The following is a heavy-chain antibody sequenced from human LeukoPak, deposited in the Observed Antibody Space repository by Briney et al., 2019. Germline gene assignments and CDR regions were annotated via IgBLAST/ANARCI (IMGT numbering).Heavy chain of an antibody. Sequence: SETLSLTCTVSGGSISSYYWSWIRQPPGKGLEWIGYIYYSGSTNYNPSLKSRVTMSVDTSKNQFSLKLSSVTAADTAVYYCARDLRWYYAFDIWGQGTMVTVSS. CDR1: GGSISSYY. J-gene: IGHJ3*02. CDR2: IYYSGST. D-gene: IGHD4-23*01. V-gene: IGHV4-59*12. CDR3: ARDLRWYYAFDI.